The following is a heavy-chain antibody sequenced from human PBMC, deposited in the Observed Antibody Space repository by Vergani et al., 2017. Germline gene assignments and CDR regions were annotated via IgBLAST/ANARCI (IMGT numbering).Heavy chain of an antibody. J-gene: IGHJ6*02. CDR2: ISAYNGNT. CDR1: GYTFTSYG. Sequence: QVQLVQSGAEVKKPGASVKVSCKASGYTFTSYGISWVRQAPGQGLEWMGWISAYNGNTNYAQKLQGRVTMTTATSTSSAYMELRSLRSDDTAVYYCARDHGFELVQGYGMDVWGQGTTVTVSS. V-gene: IGHV1-18*01. D-gene: IGHD6-13*01. CDR3: ARDHGFELVQGYGMDV.